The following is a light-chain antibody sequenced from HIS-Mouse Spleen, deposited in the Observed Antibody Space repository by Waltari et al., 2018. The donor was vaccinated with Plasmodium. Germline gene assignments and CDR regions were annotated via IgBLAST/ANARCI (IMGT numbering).Light chain of an antibody. CDR2: DAS. J-gene: IGKJ4*01. V-gene: IGKV3-11*01. CDR3: QQRSNWPRVLT. CDR1: QSVCSY. Sequence: EIVLTQSPATLALSPGERATLSCRASQSVCSYLAWYQQKPGQAPRLLIDDASNRATGIPARFSGSGSGTDFTLTISSLEPEDFAVYYCQQRSNWPRVLTFGGGTKVEIK.